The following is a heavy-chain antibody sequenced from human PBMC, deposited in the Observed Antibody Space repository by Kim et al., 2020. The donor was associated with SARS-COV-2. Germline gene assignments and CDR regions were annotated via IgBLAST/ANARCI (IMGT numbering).Heavy chain of an antibody. D-gene: IGHD3-10*01. J-gene: IGHJ6*02. Sequence: GGSLRLSCVASGFTFSSYALHWVRQAPGKGLDWVAVISYDGVHKYYADSVKGRFTISKDKSRNTLYLQMNRVRHEDTALYYCARGGFAEIEFYSAGLDVCGQGTTLPVSS. CDR1: GFTFSSYA. CDR2: ISYDGVHK. V-gene: IGHV3-30*03. CDR3: ARGGFAEIEFYSAGLDV.